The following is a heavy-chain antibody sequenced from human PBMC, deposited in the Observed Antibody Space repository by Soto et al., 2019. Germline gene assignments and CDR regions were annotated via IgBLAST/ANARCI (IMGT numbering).Heavy chain of an antibody. CDR2: IYHSGSI. J-gene: IGHJ4*02. Sequence: QVQLQESGPGLVKPSGTLSLTCAVSGGSISSNNWWSWVRQPPGKGREWIGEIYHSGSINYNPSLNSRVTISVDKAKDHVPLHLISVTAADTAVYYWARAARRYSYFDYWGQGTLVTVSS. V-gene: IGHV4-4*02. CDR3: ARAARRYSYFDY. CDR1: GGSISSNNW. D-gene: IGHD5-18*01.